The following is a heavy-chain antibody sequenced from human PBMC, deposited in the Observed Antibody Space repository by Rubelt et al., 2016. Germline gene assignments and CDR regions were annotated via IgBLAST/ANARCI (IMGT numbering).Heavy chain of an antibody. CDR2: ISSSSSTI. V-gene: IGHV3-48*01. D-gene: IGHD4-23*01. Sequence: MNWVRQAPGKGLEWVSYISSSSSTIYYADSVKGRFTISRDNAKNSLYLQMNSLRAEDTAVYYCARARGGNSGWYFDLWGRGTLVTVSS. J-gene: IGHJ2*01. CDR3: ARARGGNSGWYFDL.